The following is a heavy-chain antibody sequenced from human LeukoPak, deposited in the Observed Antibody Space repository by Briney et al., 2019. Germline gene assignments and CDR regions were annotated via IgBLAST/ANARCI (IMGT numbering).Heavy chain of an antibody. V-gene: IGHV4-59*01. J-gene: IGHJ2*01. CDR1: GGSISSYY. CDR3: ARARQWLPWYFDL. CDR2: IYYSGST. Sequence: PSETLSLTCTVSGGSISSYYWSWIRQPPGKGLEWIGYIYYSGSTNYNPSLKSRVTISVDTSKNQFSLKLCSVTAADTAVYYCARARQWLPWYFDLWGRGTLVTVSS. D-gene: IGHD3-22*01.